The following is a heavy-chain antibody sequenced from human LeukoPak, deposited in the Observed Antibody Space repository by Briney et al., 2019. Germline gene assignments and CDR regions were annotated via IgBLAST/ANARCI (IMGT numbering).Heavy chain of an antibody. CDR1: GYTFTDYY. CDR3: GRARRDVGYDGWLDP. CDR2: INPKSGNA. D-gene: IGHD5-12*01. V-gene: IGHV1-2*02. J-gene: IGHJ5*02. Sequence: VASVKVSCKASGYTFTDYYIHRVRQAPGQGLEWIGWINPKSGNANYAQKFQGRVTMTRDTSISTNYMELSRLTSDDTALYYCGRARRDVGYDGWLDPRGQGTLVTVSS.